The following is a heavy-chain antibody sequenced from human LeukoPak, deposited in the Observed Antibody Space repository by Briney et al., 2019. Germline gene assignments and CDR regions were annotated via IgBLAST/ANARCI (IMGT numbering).Heavy chain of an antibody. Sequence: PGGSLRLSCAASGFTLSSCLIHWVRQAPGKGLEWVAVVSYDGSNQYYADSVKGRFTISRDNSKNTLYLQLNSLRAEDTAVYSCARDGSHGNFDYWGQGTLVTVSS. CDR2: VSYDGSNQ. CDR1: GFTLSSCL. V-gene: IGHV3-30-3*01. D-gene: IGHD2-15*01. J-gene: IGHJ4*02. CDR3: ARDGSHGNFDY.